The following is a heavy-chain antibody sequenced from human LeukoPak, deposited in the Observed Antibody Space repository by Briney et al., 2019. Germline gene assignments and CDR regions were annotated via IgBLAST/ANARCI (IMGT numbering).Heavy chain of an antibody. J-gene: IGHJ6*04. CDR3: ARDRRDTIFGVVIMRDV. Sequence: SETLSLTCTVSGGSISSYYWSWIRQPAGKGLEWIGRIYTSGSTNYNPSLKSRVTMSVDTSKNQFSLKLSSVTAADTAVYYCARDRRDTIFGVVIMRDVWGKGTTVTVSS. CDR2: IYTSGST. CDR1: GGSISSYY. D-gene: IGHD3-3*01. V-gene: IGHV4-4*07.